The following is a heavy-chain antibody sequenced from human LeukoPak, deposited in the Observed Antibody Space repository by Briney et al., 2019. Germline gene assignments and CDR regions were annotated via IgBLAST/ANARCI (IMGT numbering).Heavy chain of an antibody. J-gene: IGHJ3*02. Sequence: SETLSLTRTVSRGSISSGSYFWGWIRQPPGMGLQWIGSFYYSGSTYYSPSLKSRLTISVDTSKNQFSLKLSSVTAADTAVYYCAGQSYHSSAHDYAGLFDIWGQGTMVTVSS. CDR3: AGQSYHSSAHDYAGLFDI. V-gene: IGHV4-39*01. CDR1: RGSISSGSYF. D-gene: IGHD3-22*01. CDR2: FYYSGST.